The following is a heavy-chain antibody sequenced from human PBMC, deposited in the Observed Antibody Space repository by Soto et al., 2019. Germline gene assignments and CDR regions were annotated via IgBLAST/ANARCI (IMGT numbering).Heavy chain of an antibody. V-gene: IGHV4-31*03. CDR2: IYYSGST. D-gene: IGHD1-7*01. J-gene: IGHJ5*02. CDR3: ARGERNYKWYYVSSCFDP. Sequence: SETLSLTCTVSGASISSGGYYWSWIRQPPGKGLEWIGYIYYSGSTYYNPSLKSRVTISVDTSKNQFSLKLSSVTAADTAVYYCARGERNYKWYYVSSCFDPWGQGTLVTVSS. CDR1: GASISSGGYY.